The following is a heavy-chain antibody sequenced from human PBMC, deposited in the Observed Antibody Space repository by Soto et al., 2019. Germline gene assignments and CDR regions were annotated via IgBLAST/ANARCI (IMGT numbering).Heavy chain of an antibody. D-gene: IGHD3-9*01. J-gene: IGHJ4*02. CDR2: ITSGSDYI. CDR1: GFTFSSYT. V-gene: IGHV3-21*01. Sequence: PGGSLRLSCAASGFTFSSYTMNWVRQAPGKGLEWVAFITSGSDYIYYADSVKGRFTISRDDANNSLFLQMSSLRAEDTAVHYCTREHVVTIFRRGQRGSFDNWSQGTLVTVSS. CDR3: TREHVVTIFRRGQRGSFDN.